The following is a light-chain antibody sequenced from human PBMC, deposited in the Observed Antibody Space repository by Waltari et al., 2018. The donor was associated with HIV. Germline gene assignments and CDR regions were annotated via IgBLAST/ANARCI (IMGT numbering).Light chain of an antibody. V-gene: IGLV1-40*01. CDR2: GNR. CDR3: QSYDSSLSGPWV. Sequence: QSVLTQPPSVSGAPGQRVTISCTGSSSNIGAGYDVHWYQQLPGTAPKLLIYGNRDRPSGVPDRFSGAKSGTSASLAITGLQAEDEADYYCQSYDSSLSGPWVFGGGTKLTVL. CDR1: SSNIGAGYD. J-gene: IGLJ3*02.